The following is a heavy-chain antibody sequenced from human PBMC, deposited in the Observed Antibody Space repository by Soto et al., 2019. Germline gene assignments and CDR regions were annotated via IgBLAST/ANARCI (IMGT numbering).Heavy chain of an antibody. V-gene: IGHV3-23*01. D-gene: IGHD6-13*01. CDR3: AKDRTAAARNFDY. CDR1: GFTFSNHA. J-gene: IGHJ4*02. CDR2: ISTAVGAT. Sequence: EVQLLESGGGLVQPGGSLRLSCAVSGFTFSNHAMSWVRQAPGKGLEWVSAISTAVGATYYADSVKGRFTISRDDSNNTLYLKMDSLRAEDTAVYYGAKDRTAAARNFDYWGQGTLVTVSS.